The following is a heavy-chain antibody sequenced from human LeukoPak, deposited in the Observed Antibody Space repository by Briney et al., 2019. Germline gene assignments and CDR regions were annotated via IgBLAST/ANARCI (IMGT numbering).Heavy chain of an antibody. V-gene: IGHV3-30*04. J-gene: IGHJ5*02. CDR2: NRYDGSNK. CDR3: ARGPLFGEFKGFDP. D-gene: IGHD3-10*01. CDR1: GFTFSTYA. Sequence: GRSLRLSCAASGFTFSTYAMHWVRQAPGKGLEWVAFNRYDGSNKYYADSVKGRFTISRDNSKNSLYLQMNSLRVEDTALYYCARGPLFGEFKGFDPWGQGTLVTVSS.